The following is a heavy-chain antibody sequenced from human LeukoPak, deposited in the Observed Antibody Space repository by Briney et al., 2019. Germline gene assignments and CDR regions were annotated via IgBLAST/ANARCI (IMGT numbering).Heavy chain of an antibody. V-gene: IGHV4-59*01. CDR2: IYSSGST. Sequence: SETLSLTCTVSGGSISSNYWSWIRQAPGKGLEWIGYIYSSGSTSYNPSLKSRLTISLDTSKHQFSLKLSSVTAADTAVYYCARVTTIFGVDMYYFDYWGQGTLVTVS. J-gene: IGHJ4*02. CDR1: GGSISSNY. CDR3: ARVTTIFGVDMYYFDY. D-gene: IGHD3-3*01.